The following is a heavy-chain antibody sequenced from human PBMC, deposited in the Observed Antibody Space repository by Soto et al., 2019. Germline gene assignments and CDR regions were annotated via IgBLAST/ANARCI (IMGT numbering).Heavy chain of an antibody. J-gene: IGHJ4*02. CDR2: IYYSGST. CDR3: ASISNYYGSGSPRYYFDY. D-gene: IGHD3-10*01. CDR1: GGSISSSSYY. V-gene: IGHV4-39*01. Sequence: QLQLQESGPGLVKPSETLSLACTVSGGSISSSSYYWGWIRQPPGKGPEWVGSIYYSGSTYYNPSLKSRVTISVDTSKSQFSLKLSSVTAADRAVYYCASISNYYGSGSPRYYFDYWGQGTLVTVSS.